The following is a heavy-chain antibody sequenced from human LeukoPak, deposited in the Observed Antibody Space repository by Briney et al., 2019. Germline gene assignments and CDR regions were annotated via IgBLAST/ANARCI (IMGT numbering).Heavy chain of an antibody. V-gene: IGHV4-30-2*01. CDR1: GGSISSGGYS. D-gene: IGHD2/OR15-2a*01. CDR3: ARSFGYLSGAFDI. J-gene: IGHJ3*02. Sequence: PSETLSLTCAVSGGSISSGGYSWSWIRQPPGKGLEWIGYIYHSGSTYYNPSLKSRVTISVDRSKNQFSLKLSSVTAADTAVYYCARSFGYLSGAFDIWGQGTMVTVSS. CDR2: IYHSGST.